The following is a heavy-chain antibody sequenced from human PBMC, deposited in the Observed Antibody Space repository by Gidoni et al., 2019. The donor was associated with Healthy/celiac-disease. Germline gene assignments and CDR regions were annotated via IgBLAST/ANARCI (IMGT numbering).Heavy chain of an antibody. CDR3: ARGGGYCSGGSGYSLDY. CDR1: GGSISSGGYY. J-gene: IGHJ4*02. Sequence: QVQLQESGPGLVKPSQTLSLTCTVSGGSISSGGYYWSWIRQHPGKGLEWIVYIYYSGSTYYNPSLKSRVTISVDTSKNQFSLKLSSVTAADTAVYYCARGGGYCSGGSGYSLDYWGQGTLVTVSS. D-gene: IGHD2-15*01. V-gene: IGHV4-31*03. CDR2: IYYSGST.